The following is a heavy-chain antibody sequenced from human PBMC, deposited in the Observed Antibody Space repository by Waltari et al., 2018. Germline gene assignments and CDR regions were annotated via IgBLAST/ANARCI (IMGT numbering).Heavy chain of an antibody. D-gene: IGHD3-22*01. CDR3: ARVRVFGYYDSSGYGY. V-gene: IGHV4-34*01. CDR2: INHSGST. J-gene: IGHJ4*02. CDR1: GGSFSGYY. Sequence: QVQLQQWGAGLLKPSETLSLTCAVYGGSFSGYYWSWIRQPPGKGLEWIGEINHSGSTNYNPSLKSRVTISVDTSKNQFSLKLSSVTAADTAVYYCARVRVFGYYDSSGYGYWDQGTLVTVSS.